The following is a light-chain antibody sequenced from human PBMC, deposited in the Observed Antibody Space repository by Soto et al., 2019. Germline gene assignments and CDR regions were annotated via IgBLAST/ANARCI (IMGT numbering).Light chain of an antibody. CDR1: SSNIGAGYD. CDR2: GNS. CDR3: QSYDSSLSGYV. Sequence: QSVLTQPPSVSGAPGQRVTISCTGSSSNIGAGYDVHWYQQLPGTAPKLHIYGNSNRPSGVPDRFSGSKSDTSASLAITGLQAEDEADYYCQSYDSSLSGYVFGTGTKLTVL. V-gene: IGLV1-40*01. J-gene: IGLJ1*01.